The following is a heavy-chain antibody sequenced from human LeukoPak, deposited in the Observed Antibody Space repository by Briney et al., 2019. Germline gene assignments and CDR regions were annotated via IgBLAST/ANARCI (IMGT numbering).Heavy chain of an antibody. CDR3: ARGLWFGELLTYYYYMDV. D-gene: IGHD3-10*01. Sequence: SVKVSCKASGGTFSSYAISWVRQAPGQGLEWMGGIIPIFGTANYAQKFQGRGTITADESTSTAYMELSSLRSEDTAVYYCARGLWFGELLTYYYYMDVWGKGTTVTVSS. CDR1: GGTFSSYA. J-gene: IGHJ6*03. CDR2: IIPIFGTA. V-gene: IGHV1-69*13.